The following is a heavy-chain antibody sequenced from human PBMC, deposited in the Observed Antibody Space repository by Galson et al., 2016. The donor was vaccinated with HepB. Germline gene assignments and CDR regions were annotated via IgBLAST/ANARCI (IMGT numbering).Heavy chain of an antibody. D-gene: IGHD6-19*01. CDR1: GFTFSTYA. CDR2: ISGSGSNT. V-gene: IGHV3-23*01. CDR3: TFESTQSSMAGNY. Sequence: SLRLSCAASGFTFSTYAISWVRQAPGKGLEWLSAISGSGSNTYYADSVKGRFAISRDNSKNTLYLQMNSLRAEDAAVYYCTFESTQSSMAGNYWGQGTLVTVSS. J-gene: IGHJ4*02.